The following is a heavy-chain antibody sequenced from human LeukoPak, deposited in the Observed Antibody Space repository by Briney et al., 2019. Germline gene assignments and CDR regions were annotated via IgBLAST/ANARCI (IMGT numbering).Heavy chain of an antibody. CDR1: GFTFSSYA. Sequence: GGSLRLSRAASGFTFSSYAMHWVCQAPGKGLEWVAVISYDGSNKYYADSVKGRFTISRDNSKNTLYLQMNSLRAEDTAVYYCARDDLQQLLAFDYWGQGTLVTVSS. V-gene: IGHV3-30*04. D-gene: IGHD6-13*01. J-gene: IGHJ4*02. CDR3: ARDDLQQLLAFDY. CDR2: ISYDGSNK.